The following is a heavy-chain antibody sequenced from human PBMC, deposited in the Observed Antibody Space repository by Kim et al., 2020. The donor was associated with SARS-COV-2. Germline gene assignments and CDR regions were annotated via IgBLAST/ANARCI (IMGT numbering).Heavy chain of an antibody. CDR1: GFTFSNAW. V-gene: IGHV3-15*01. Sequence: GGCLRLSCAASGFTFSNAWMSWVRQAPGKGLEWVGRIKSKTDGGTTDYAAPVKGRFTISRDDSKNTLYLQMNSLKTEDTAVYYCTTQGPVLLWFGELPNQPQDYWGQGTLVTVSS. J-gene: IGHJ4*02. CDR3: TTQGPVLLWFGELPNQPQDY. CDR2: IKSKTDGGTT. D-gene: IGHD3-10*01.